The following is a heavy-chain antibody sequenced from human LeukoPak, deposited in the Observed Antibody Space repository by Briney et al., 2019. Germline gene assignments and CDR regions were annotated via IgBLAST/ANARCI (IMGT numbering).Heavy chain of an antibody. CDR1: GFTFDDYG. CDR2: INWNGGST. V-gene: IGHV3-20*04. Sequence: GGSLRLSCAASGFTFDDYGMSWVRQAPGKGLEWVSGINWNGGSTGYAGSVKGRFTISRGNAKNSLYLQMNSLRAEDTALYYCARGGITIFGVVSYMDVWGKGTTVTVSS. J-gene: IGHJ6*03. CDR3: ARGGITIFGVVSYMDV. D-gene: IGHD3-3*01.